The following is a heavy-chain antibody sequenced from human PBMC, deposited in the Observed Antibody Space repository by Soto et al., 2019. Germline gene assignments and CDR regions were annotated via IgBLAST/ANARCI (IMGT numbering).Heavy chain of an antibody. CDR2: ISYDGSNK. Sequence: QVQLVESGGGVVQPGRSLRLSCAASGFTFSSYAMHWVRQAPGKGLEWVAVISYDGSNKYYADSVKGRFTISRDKSKNTLYQEMNSPRAEDTAVYECAREAWSSSWYPMDYWGQGTLVTVSS. D-gene: IGHD6-13*01. J-gene: IGHJ4*02. CDR1: GFTFSSYA. V-gene: IGHV3-30-3*01. CDR3: AREAWSSSWYPMDY.